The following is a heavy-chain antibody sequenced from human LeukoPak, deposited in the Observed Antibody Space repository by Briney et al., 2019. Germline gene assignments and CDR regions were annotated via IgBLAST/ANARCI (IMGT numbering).Heavy chain of an antibody. Sequence: ASVTVSCKASGDSFTSYDINWVRQAPGQGLEWMGWKNPNSGNTAYAQKFQGRVSMTRNTSISTAYMELSSLRSEDTAVYHCARGSIMVGGGNRLGYYGMDVWGQGATVTVSS. CDR3: ARGSIMVGGGNRLGYYGMDV. J-gene: IGHJ6*02. CDR2: KNPNSGNT. V-gene: IGHV1-8*02. CDR1: GDSFTSYD. D-gene: IGHD3-10*01.